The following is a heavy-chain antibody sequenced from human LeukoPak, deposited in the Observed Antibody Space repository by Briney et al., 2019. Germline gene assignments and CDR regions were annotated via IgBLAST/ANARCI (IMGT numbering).Heavy chain of an antibody. CDR1: GGSFSGYY. Sequence: PSETLSLTCAVYGGSFSGYYWSWIRQPAGKGLEWIGRIYTSGSTDYNPSLKSRVTMSVDTSKNQFSLKLTSVTAADTAVYYCARGIAAASERALDIWGQGTTVTVSS. CDR3: ARGIAAASERALDI. CDR2: IYTSGST. J-gene: IGHJ3*02. V-gene: IGHV4-59*10. D-gene: IGHD6-13*01.